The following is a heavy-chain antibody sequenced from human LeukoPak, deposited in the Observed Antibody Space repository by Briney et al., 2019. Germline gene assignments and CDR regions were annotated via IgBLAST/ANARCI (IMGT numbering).Heavy chain of an antibody. J-gene: IGHJ6*03. CDR3: ARDPSDSVFGVVIVPTNMDV. V-gene: IGHV3-74*01. D-gene: IGHD3-3*01. CDR2: INSDGSST. Sequence: PGGSLRLSCAASGFTFSSYWMHWVRQAPGKGLVWVSRINSDGSSTSYADSVKGRFTISRDNAKNTLYLQMNSLRAEDTAVYYCARDPSDSVFGVVIVPTNMDVWGKGTTVTVSS. CDR1: GFTFSSYW.